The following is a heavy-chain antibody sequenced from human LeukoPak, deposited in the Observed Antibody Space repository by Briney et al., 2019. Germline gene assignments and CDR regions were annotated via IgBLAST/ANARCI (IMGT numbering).Heavy chain of an antibody. CDR1: GGTFSSYA. D-gene: IGHD3-3*01. CDR2: IIPIFGTA. Sequence: SVKVSCKASGGTFSSYAISWVRQAPGQGLEWMGGIIPIFGTANYAQKFQGRVMITTDESTSTAYMELSSLRSEDTAVYYCATEATIFGLEDYWGQGTLVTVSS. V-gene: IGHV1-69*05. J-gene: IGHJ4*02. CDR3: ATEATIFGLEDY.